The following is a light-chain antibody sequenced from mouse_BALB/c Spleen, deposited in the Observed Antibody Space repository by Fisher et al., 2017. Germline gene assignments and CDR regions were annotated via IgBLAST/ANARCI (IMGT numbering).Light chain of an antibody. CDR2: HGT. Sequence: DIVITQSPSSMSVSLGDTVSITCHASQGISSNIGWLQQKPGKSFKGLIYHGTNLEDGVPSRFSGSGSGADYSLTISSLESDDTATYYCLQHGESPFTFGSGTKLEIK. CDR1: QGISSN. J-gene: IGKJ4*01. CDR3: LQHGESPFT. V-gene: IGKV14-100*01.